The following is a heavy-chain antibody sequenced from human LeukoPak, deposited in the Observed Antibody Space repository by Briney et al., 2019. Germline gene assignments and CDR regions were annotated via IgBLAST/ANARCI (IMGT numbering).Heavy chain of an antibody. CDR1: GGSITRGSYY. CDR3: ARGTGSLFY. J-gene: IGHJ4*01. Sequence: SEILSLTCAVSGGSITRGSYYWTWIRQPAGKALEWIGHVFTSGNTNYNPSLKGRVTISIETSKSQFSLNLNSVTAADTAVYYCARGTGSLFYWGHGILVTVSS. D-gene: IGHD3-10*01. CDR2: VFTSGNT. V-gene: IGHV4-61*09.